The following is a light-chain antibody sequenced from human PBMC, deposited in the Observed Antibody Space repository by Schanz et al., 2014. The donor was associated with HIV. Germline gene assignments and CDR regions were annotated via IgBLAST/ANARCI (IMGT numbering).Light chain of an antibody. CDR2: DVS. CDR3: GAWDDGRKAVV. CDR1: RGDVGDHNY. V-gene: IGLV2-14*03. Sequence: QSALTQPASVSGSPGQSITISCTGVRGDVGDHNYVSWYKQQPGKAPKIMIYDVSNRPSGVSFRFSGSKSGNTASLTIIGLQPGDEADYFCGAWDDGRKAVVFGGGTKLTVL. J-gene: IGLJ2*01.